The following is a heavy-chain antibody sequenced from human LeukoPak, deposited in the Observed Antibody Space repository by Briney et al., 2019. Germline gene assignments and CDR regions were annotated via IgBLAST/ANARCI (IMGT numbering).Heavy chain of an antibody. V-gene: IGHV1-46*01. J-gene: IGHJ4*02. CDR1: GYTLTAYY. CDR3: ARCLYSNSCDY. Sequence: ASVKVSCKSSGYTLTAYYMHWVRQAPGQGLEWMGIINPSGGSTTYAQKFQGRVTMTRDTSTSIVYMELSSQRSEDTAVYYCARCLYSNSCDYWGQGTLVTVSS. CDR2: INPSGGST. D-gene: IGHD6-6*01.